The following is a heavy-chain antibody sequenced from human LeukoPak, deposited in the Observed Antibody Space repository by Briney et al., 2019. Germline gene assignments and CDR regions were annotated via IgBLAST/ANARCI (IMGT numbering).Heavy chain of an antibody. D-gene: IGHD5-12*01. CDR2: IYYSGST. Sequence: SETLSLTCTVSGYSISSGYYWSWIRQPPGKGLEWIGYIYYSGSTNYNPSLKSRVTISVDTSKNQFSLKLSSVTAADTAVYYCARFIVATIGPYNWFDPWGQGTLVTVSS. J-gene: IGHJ5*02. CDR1: GYSISSGYY. CDR3: ARFIVATIGPYNWFDP. V-gene: IGHV4-38-2*02.